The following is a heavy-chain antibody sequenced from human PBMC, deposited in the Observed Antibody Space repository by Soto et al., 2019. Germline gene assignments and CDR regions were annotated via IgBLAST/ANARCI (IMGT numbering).Heavy chain of an antibody. CDR3: AWGTPSPLIVRSSRGPWFDP. CDR1: GGSISSYY. D-gene: IGHD2-15*01. V-gene: IGHV4-59*08. Sequence: ASETLSLTCTVSGGSISSYYWGWIRQPPGKGLEWIGYMYYGGRTNYNPSLKSRVTISVDTSKMQVSLKLSSVTAADTAVYFCAWGTPSPLIVRSSRGPWFDPWGQGALVTVSS. J-gene: IGHJ5*02. CDR2: MYYGGRT.